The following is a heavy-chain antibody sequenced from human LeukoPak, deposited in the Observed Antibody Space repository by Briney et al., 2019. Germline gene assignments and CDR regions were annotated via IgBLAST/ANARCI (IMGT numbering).Heavy chain of an antibody. V-gene: IGHV3-23*01. CDR1: GFTFSSYA. CDR2: ITDSGGDT. D-gene: IGHD6-6*01. J-gene: IGHJ4*02. CDR3: VKGSSSSRPYYFDC. Sequence: GGSLRLSCAASGFTFSSYAMSWVRQAPGKGLEWVSAITDSGGDTYHADSVKGRFTISRDNSKNTLYLQMNSLRVEDTAVYYCVKGSSSSRPYYFDCWGQGTLVTVSS.